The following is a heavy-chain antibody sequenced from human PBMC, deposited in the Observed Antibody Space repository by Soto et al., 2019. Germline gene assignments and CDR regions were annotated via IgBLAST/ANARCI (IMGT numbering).Heavy chain of an antibody. CDR1: GYTFTSYG. J-gene: IGHJ4*02. CDR2: ISAYNGNT. D-gene: IGHD3-16*02. V-gene: IGHV1-18*01. Sequence: ASVKVSCKASGYTFTSYGISWVRQAPGQGLEWMGWISAYNGNTNYAQKLQGRVTMTTGTSTSPAYMELRSLRSDDTAVYYCARDLGLHLGGLSFDYRGQGTLVPVSS. CDR3: ARDLGLHLGGLSFDY.